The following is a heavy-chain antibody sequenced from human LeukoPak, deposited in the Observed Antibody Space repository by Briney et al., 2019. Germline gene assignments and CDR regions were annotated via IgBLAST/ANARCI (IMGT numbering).Heavy chain of an antibody. V-gene: IGHV4-34*01. CDR2: INHSGST. CDR3: ARGQVMGY. J-gene: IGHJ4*02. CDR1: GGSFSGYY. D-gene: IGHD2-21*01. Sequence: SETLSLTCAVYGGSFSGYYWSWIRQPPGEGLEWIGEINHSGSTNYNPSLKSRVTISVDTSKNQFSLKLSSVTAADTAVYYCARGQVMGYWGQGTLVTVSS.